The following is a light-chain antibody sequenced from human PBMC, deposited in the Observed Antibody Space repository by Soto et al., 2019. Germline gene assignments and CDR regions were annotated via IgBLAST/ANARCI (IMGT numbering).Light chain of an antibody. V-gene: IGKV4-1*01. CDR2: WAS. CDR1: QSVLYSSNIKNH. J-gene: IGKJ5*01. CDR3: QHFDDSVT. Sequence: DIVMTQSQESLAVALGERATINCNSSQSVLYSSNIKNHLAWYQQKPGQPPKLVIYWASTRESGVPDRFSGIGSGTDFTLTISRLEPEDSAVYYCQHFDDSVTFGQGTRLEIK.